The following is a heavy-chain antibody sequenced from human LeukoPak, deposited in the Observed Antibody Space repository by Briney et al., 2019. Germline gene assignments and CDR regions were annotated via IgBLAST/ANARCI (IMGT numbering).Heavy chain of an antibody. CDR1: GLTFSTSG. CDR3: ATETNGRHYDY. Sequence: GGSLRLSCTASGLTFSTSGFNWVRQAPGKGLEWVASIGPTGSDRYHADSLKGRFTISRDNANNFLYLQMNSLRAEDTAVYYCATETNGRHYDYWGQGTLLTVSS. D-gene: IGHD1-14*01. J-gene: IGHJ4*02. CDR2: IGPTGSDR. V-gene: IGHV3-21*06.